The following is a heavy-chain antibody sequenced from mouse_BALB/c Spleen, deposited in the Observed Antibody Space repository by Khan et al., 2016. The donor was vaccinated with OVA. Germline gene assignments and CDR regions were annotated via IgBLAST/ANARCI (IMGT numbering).Heavy chain of an antibody. V-gene: IGHV1-4*01. J-gene: IGHJ3*01. CDR3: GRYGAYQRNDGWFAY. Sequence: QVQLKQSGAELTRPGASVKMSCKASGYTFTSYTIHWIKKRPGQGLEWIGYINPSTGYTNYNQKFKDKATLTTDKSSTTAYLQLSSLTSDDSAVDTCGRYGAYQRNDGWFAYWGQGTLVTVSA. D-gene: IGHD2-14*01. CDR1: GYTFTSYT. CDR2: INPSTGYT.